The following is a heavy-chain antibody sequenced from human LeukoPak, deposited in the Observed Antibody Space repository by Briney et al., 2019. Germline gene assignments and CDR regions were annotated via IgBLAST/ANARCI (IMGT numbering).Heavy chain of an antibody. CDR3: ASSLTTVPTFDY. CDR2: IYYSGST. V-gene: IGHV4-59*01. CDR1: GGSISSYY. D-gene: IGHD4-17*01. J-gene: IGHJ4*02. Sequence: SGTLSLICTVSGGSISSYYWSWIRQPPGKGLEWIGYIYYSGSTNYNPSLKSRVTISVDTSKNQFSLKLSSVTAADTAVYYCASSLTTVPTFDYWGQGTLVTVSS.